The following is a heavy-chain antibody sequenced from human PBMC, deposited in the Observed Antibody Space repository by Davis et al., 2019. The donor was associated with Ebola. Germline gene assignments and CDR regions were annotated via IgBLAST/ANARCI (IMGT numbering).Heavy chain of an antibody. CDR3: ARVVTMVRGVIYYYYGMDV. CDR1: GYTFTGYY. D-gene: IGHD3-10*01. V-gene: IGHV1-46*01. Sequence: ASVKVSCKASGYTFTGYYMHWVRQAPGQGLEWMGIINPSGGSTSYAQKFQGRVTMTRDTSTSTVYMELSSLRSEDTAVYYCARVVTMVRGVIYYYYGMDVWGQGTTVTVSS. CDR2: INPSGGST. J-gene: IGHJ6*02.